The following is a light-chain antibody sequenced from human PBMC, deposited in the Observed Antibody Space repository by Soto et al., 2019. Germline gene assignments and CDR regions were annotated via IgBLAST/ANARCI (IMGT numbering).Light chain of an antibody. Sequence: QSALTQPASVSGSPGQSITISCTGTSSDVGSYSLVSWYQQHPGKAPKVMIYEGTKRPSGVSIRFSGSESGNTASLTISGLQAEDEADYYCCSYAGSRTVVFGGGTKVTVL. CDR1: SSDVGSYSL. CDR3: CSYAGSRTVV. CDR2: EGT. J-gene: IGLJ2*01. V-gene: IGLV2-23*01.